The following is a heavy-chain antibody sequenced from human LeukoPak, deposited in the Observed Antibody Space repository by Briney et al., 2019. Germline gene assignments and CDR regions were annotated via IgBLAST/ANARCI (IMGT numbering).Heavy chain of an antibody. D-gene: IGHD3-10*01. CDR1: GFTFSSYS. V-gene: IGHV3-21*01. CDR3: AGLTMVRGVTGY. Sequence: GGSLRLSCAASGFTFSSYSMNWVRQAPGKGLEWVSSISSSSSYIYYADSVKGRFTISRDNAKNSLYLQMNSLRAEDTAVYYCAGLTMVRGVTGYWGQGTLVTVSS. CDR2: ISSSSSYI. J-gene: IGHJ4*02.